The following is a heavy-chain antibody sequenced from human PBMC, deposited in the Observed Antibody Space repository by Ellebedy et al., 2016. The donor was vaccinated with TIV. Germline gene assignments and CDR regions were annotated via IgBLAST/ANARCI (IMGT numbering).Heavy chain of an antibody. J-gene: IGHJ2*01. D-gene: IGHD4-11*01. V-gene: IGHV3-23*01. CDR3: AKLAPSKVKSSFDF. CDR1: GFTFSSYA. Sequence: GESLKISXAASGFTFSSYAVSWVRQSPGKGLEWVSAISGGGGSTYYADSVKGRFTISRDNSKNTLYLHMNSLRAEDTAIYYCAKLAPSKVKSSFDFWGRGTLVTVSS. CDR2: ISGGGGST.